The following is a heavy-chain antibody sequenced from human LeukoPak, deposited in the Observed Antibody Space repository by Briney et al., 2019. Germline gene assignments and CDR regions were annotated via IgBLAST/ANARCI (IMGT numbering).Heavy chain of an antibody. CDR2: IYSDGST. CDR1: GFTVRSNY. Sequence: PGGSLRLSCAASGFTVRSNYMSWVRQAPGKGLEWVSEIYSDGSTYYAASVKGRFTISRDNAKNSLYLQMTSLRAEDTALYYCARDPYGGIGVFDPWGQGTLVTVSS. D-gene: IGHD3-16*02. CDR3: ARDPYGGIGVFDP. V-gene: IGHV3-53*01. J-gene: IGHJ5*02.